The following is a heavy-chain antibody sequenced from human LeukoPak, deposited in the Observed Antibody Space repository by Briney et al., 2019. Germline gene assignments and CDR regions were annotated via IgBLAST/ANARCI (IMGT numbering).Heavy chain of an antibody. CDR1: GGTFSSYA. V-gene: IGHV1-69*04. CDR3: ARDPLRGVIPGDLGY. Sequence: ASVKVSCKASGGTFSSYAISWVRQAPGQGLEWMGRIIPILGIANYAQRFQGRVTITADKSTSTAYMELSSLRSEDTAVYYCARDPLRGVIPGDLGYWGQGTLVTVSS. CDR2: IIPILGIA. D-gene: IGHD3-10*01. J-gene: IGHJ4*02.